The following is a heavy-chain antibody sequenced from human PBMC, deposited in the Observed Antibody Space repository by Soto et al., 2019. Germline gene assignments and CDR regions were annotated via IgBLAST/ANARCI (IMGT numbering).Heavy chain of an antibody. Sequence: QVQLVQSGAEVKKPGASVKVSCKASGYTFTSYGISWVRQAPGQGLEWMGWISAYNGNTNYAQKLQGRVTMTTDTSTSTAYMELRSLRSDDTVVYYCARDSGGAIVVIPAAYGMDVWGQGTTVTVSS. CDR2: ISAYNGNT. CDR1: GYTFTSYG. CDR3: ARDSGGAIVVIPAAYGMDV. V-gene: IGHV1-18*01. J-gene: IGHJ6*02. D-gene: IGHD2-2*01.